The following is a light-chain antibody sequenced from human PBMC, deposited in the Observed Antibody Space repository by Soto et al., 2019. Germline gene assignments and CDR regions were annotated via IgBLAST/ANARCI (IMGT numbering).Light chain of an antibody. CDR1: QSVSSY. V-gene: IGKV3-11*01. CDR3: QQRSNWPLT. Sequence: DIVLTQSPATLSLSPGERATLSCRASQSVSSYLVWFQQKPGQAPRLLIYDASTRATGIPARFSGSGSGTDFTHTISSLEPEDFAVYYCQQRSNWPLTFGPGTKVDIK. CDR2: DAS. J-gene: IGKJ3*01.